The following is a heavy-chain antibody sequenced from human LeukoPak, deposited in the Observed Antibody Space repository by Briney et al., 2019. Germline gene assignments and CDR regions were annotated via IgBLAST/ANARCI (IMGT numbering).Heavy chain of an antibody. Sequence: GGSLRLSCAASGFTFSNAWMTWVRQAPGKRLEWVGRIKGKTDGGTTDYAAPVKGRFTTSRDDSKNKLYLQMNSLETEDTDVYYSTTNPDPDWGQGTLVTVSS. CDR2: IKGKTDGGTT. J-gene: IGHJ4*02. V-gene: IGHV3-15*01. CDR1: GFTFSNAW. D-gene: IGHD1-14*01. CDR3: TTNPDPD.